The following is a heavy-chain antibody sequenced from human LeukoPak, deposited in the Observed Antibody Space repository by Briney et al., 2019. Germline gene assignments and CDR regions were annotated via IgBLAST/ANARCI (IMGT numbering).Heavy chain of an antibody. D-gene: IGHD4-11*01. CDR2: IWYDGSNK. J-gene: IGHJ6*03. V-gene: IGHV3-33*06. Sequence: GGSLRLSCAASGFTFSSYGMHWVRQAPGKGLEWVAVIWYDGSNKYYADSVKGRFTISRDNSKNTLYLQMNSLRAEDTAAYYCAKVSVTRSYMDVWGKGTTVTVSS. CDR1: GFTFSSYG. CDR3: AKVSVTRSYMDV.